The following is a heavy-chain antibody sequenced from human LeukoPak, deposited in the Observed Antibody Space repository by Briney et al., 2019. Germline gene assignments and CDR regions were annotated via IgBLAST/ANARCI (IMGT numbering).Heavy chain of an antibody. D-gene: IGHD3-10*01. CDR3: ARPLLYYYGSETYFWFDL. CDR2: IKQDGNEK. V-gene: IGHV3-7*01. Sequence: GGSLRLSCAASGFTFSSYWMGWVRQAPGKGLEWVASIKQDGNEKYYVDSVKGRFTISRDSAENTLYLQMRSLKAEDTAFYYCARPLLYYYGSETYFWFDLWGQGTLVTVSS. J-gene: IGHJ5*02. CDR1: GFTFSSYW.